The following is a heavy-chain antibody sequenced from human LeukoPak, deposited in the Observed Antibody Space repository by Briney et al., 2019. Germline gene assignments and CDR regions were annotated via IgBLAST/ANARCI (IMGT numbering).Heavy chain of an antibody. CDR2: ISYDGSNK. V-gene: IGHV3-30*04. J-gene: IGHJ6*02. CDR1: GFTFSSYA. D-gene: IGHD2-8*02. Sequence: GGSLRLSCAASGFTFSSYAMHWVRQAPGKGLEWVAVISYDGSNKYYADSVKGRFTISRDNSKNTLYLQMNSLRAEDTAVYYCARELLLVGMDVWGQGTTVTVSS. CDR3: ARELLLVGMDV.